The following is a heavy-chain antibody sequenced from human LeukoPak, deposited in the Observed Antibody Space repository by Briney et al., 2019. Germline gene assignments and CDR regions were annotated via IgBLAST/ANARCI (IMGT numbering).Heavy chain of an antibody. J-gene: IGHJ5*02. V-gene: IGHV4-59*01. CDR3: TREVEGYSYASGRFLHFDP. CDR2: IYYSGST. D-gene: IGHD3-10*01. CDR1: GDSISSYY. Sequence: SETLSLTCTVSGDSISSYYWSWIRQPPGKGLEWIGYIYYSGSTNYNPSIKSRVTISVDTSKNQFSLKLSSVTAADTAVYYCTREVEGYSYASGRFLHFDPWGQGTLVTVSS.